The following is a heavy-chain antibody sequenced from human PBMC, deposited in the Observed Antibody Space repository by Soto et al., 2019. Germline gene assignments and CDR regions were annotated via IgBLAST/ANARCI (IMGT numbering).Heavy chain of an antibody. CDR1: GFSLSTSGVG. CDR2: IYWDDSK. J-gene: IGHJ4*02. D-gene: IGHD3-9*01. CDR3: AHKGPEDWRIDY. Sequence: QITLKESGPTLVRPTPTLTLTCAFSGFSLSTSGVGVGWIRQPPGKALEWLAVIYWDDSKYYSPSLRSRLTIPTDTSKSQVVPTKTNMDPMDTGTYYYAHKGPEDWRIDYWGQGTLVTVSS. V-gene: IGHV2-5*02.